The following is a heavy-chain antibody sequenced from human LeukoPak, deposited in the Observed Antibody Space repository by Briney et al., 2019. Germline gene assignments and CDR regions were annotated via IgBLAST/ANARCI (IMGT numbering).Heavy chain of an antibody. CDR1: GFTFSSYW. D-gene: IGHD5-18*01. CDR3: ARDRGYSYGIFDY. J-gene: IGHJ4*02. Sequence: GGSLRLSCAASGFTFSSYWMSWVRQAPGKGLEWVAVISYDGSNKYYADSVKGRFTISRDNSKNTLYLQMNSLRAEDTAVYYCARDRGYSYGIFDYWGQGTLVTVSS. CDR2: ISYDGSNK. V-gene: IGHV3-30*01.